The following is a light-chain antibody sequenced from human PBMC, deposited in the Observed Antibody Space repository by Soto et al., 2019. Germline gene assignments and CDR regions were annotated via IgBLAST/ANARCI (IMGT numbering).Light chain of an antibody. J-gene: IGKJ1*01. CDR3: QQRKNWSWT. Sequence: EIVLTQSPGTLALSPGDRATLSCRASQSVNKAYLVWYQVKPGQAPRRLIYGASTRATGIPARFSGSGSGTECTLTISRLEPEDFAVYYCQQRKNWSWTFGQGTKVDIK. CDR1: QSVNKAY. V-gene: IGKV3D-20*02. CDR2: GAS.